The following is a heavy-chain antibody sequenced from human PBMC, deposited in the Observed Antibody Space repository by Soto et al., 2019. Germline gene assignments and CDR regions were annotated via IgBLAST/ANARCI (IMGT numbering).Heavy chain of an antibody. V-gene: IGHV4-31*03. CDR1: GGSISSGGYY. J-gene: IGHJ5*02. CDR3: ARGELRVGFDP. Sequence: SETLSLTCTVSGGSISSGGYYWSWIRQHPGKGLEWIGYIYYSGSTYYNPSLKSRVTISVDTSKNQFSLKLSSVTAADTAVYYCARGELRVGFDPWGQGTLVTVSS. CDR2: IYYSGST. D-gene: IGHD1-7*01.